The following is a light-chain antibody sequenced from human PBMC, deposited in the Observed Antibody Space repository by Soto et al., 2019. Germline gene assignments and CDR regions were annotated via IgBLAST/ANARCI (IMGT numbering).Light chain of an antibody. CDR1: SDDVGHYNY. Sequence: QSVLTQPASVSGSPGQSITISCTGTSDDVGHYNYVSWYQQHPGKAPKLMIYDVSNRPSGISNRFSGSKSGNTASLTISGLQPEDEADYYCSSYTSRSSLTLMVFGGGTKVTVL. V-gene: IGLV2-14*03. J-gene: IGLJ2*01. CDR2: DVS. CDR3: SSYTSRSSLTLMV.